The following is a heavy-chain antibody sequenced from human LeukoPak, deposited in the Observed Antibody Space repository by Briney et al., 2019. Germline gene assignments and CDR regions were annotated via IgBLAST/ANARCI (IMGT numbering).Heavy chain of an antibody. V-gene: IGHV1-18*01. Sequence: ASVKVSCKASGYTFTSYGISWVRQAPGQGLEWMGWISAYNGNTNYALKLQGRVTMTTDTSTSTAYMELRSLRSDDTAVYYCASGYRGDYAYDAFDIWGQGTMVTVSS. CDR3: ASGYRGDYAYDAFDI. CDR1: GYTFTSYG. CDR2: ISAYNGNT. J-gene: IGHJ3*02. D-gene: IGHD4-17*01.